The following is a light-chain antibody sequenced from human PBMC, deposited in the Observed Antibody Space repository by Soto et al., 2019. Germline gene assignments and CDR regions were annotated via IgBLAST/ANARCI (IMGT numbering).Light chain of an antibody. Sequence: QSVLTQPPSASETPGQRVTISCSGSSSNIGGNTVNWYQQLPGTAPKLLIYSDNQRPSGVPDRFSGSKSGTSASLAIGGLRSEDEADYYCAAWDDSLNGVVFGGGTQLTVL. CDR2: SDN. CDR1: SSNIGGNT. V-gene: IGLV1-44*01. J-gene: IGLJ7*01. CDR3: AAWDDSLNGVV.